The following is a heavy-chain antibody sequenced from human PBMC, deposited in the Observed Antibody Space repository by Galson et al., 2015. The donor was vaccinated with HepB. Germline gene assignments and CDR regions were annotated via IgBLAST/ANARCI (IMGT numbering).Heavy chain of an antibody. CDR2: IYAGGFT. V-gene: IGHV3-53*01. CDR3: TRGDHSGYCTTTPCYQ. J-gene: IGHJ1*01. Sequence: SLRLSCAASGFNVGSSYMSWVRQAPGKGLEWVSVIYAGGFTYYADSVQGRFTISRDNSKNTLYLQMSTLRAEDTAVYYCTRGDHSGYCTTTPCYQWGQGTLVAVSS. CDR1: GFNVGSSY. D-gene: IGHD2-2*01.